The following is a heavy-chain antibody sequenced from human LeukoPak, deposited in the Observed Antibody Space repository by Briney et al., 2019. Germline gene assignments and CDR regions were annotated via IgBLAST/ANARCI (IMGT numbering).Heavy chain of an antibody. CDR3: ARHADSGLWFGELLHLDY. J-gene: IGHJ4*02. CDR1: SGSLSGYY. V-gene: IGHV4-39*01. CDR2: IYYSGST. Sequence: SETLSLTCAVYSGSLSGYYWGWIRQPPGKGLEWIGSIYYSGSTYYNPSLKSRVTISVDTSKNQFSLKLSSVTAADTAVYYCARHADSGLWFGELLHLDYWGQGTLVTVSS. D-gene: IGHD3-10*01.